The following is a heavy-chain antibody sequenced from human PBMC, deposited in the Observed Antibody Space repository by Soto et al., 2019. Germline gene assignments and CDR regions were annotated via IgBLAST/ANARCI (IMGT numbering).Heavy chain of an antibody. Sequence: QVQLQQWGAGLLKPSETLSLTCAVYGGSFSGYYWSWIRQPPGKGLEWIGEINHSGSTNYNPSLNSRVTISVDTSKNNFSLKLSSVTSADTAVYYCARLGYCSSTSCYGGYVDYWGQGTLVTVSS. V-gene: IGHV4-34*01. J-gene: IGHJ4*02. CDR2: INHSGST. CDR1: GGSFSGYY. D-gene: IGHD2-2*01. CDR3: ARLGYCSSTSCYGGYVDY.